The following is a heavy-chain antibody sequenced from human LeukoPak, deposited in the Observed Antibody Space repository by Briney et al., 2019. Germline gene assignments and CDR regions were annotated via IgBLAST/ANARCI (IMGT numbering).Heavy chain of an antibody. J-gene: IGHJ4*02. Sequence: GGALELSWAASGFPFQVFNMNWVRPAPGKGLEWVSYISSSSSYIYYADSVKGRFTISRDNAKNSLYLQMNSLRAEDTAVYYCARVRNDYGDFAFDYWGQGTLVTVSS. CDR1: GFPFQVFN. CDR3: ARVRNDYGDFAFDY. D-gene: IGHD4-17*01. CDR2: ISSSSSYI. V-gene: IGHV3-21*01.